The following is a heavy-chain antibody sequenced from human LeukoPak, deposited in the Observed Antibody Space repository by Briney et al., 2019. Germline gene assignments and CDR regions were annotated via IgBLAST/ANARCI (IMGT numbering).Heavy chain of an antibody. CDR1: GFTVSSNY. V-gene: IGHV3-66*01. D-gene: IGHD2-2*01. CDR2: IYSGGST. J-gene: IGHJ6*02. CDR3: ARDRRGYCSSTSCYSYYYYYGMDV. Sequence: GGSLRLSCAASGFTVSSNYMSWVRQAPGKGLEWVSVIYSGGSTYYADSVKGRFTISRDNSKNTLYLQMNSLRAEDTAVYYCARDRRGYCSSTSCYSYYYYYGMDVWGQGTTVTVSS.